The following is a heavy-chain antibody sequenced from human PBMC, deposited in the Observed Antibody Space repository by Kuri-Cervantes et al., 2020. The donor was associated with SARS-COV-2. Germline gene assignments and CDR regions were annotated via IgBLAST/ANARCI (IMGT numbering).Heavy chain of an antibody. CDR1: GFTFSSYAM. CDR3: AREKGSGSYHFDY. V-gene: IGHV4-4*02. D-gene: IGHD3-10*01. CDR2: IYHSGST. Sequence: GSLRLSCAASGFTFSSYAMSWVRQAPGKGLEWIGEIYHSGSTNYNPSLKSRVTISVDKSKNQFSLKLSSVTAADTAVYYCAREKGSGSYHFDYWGQGTLVTVSS. J-gene: IGHJ4*02.